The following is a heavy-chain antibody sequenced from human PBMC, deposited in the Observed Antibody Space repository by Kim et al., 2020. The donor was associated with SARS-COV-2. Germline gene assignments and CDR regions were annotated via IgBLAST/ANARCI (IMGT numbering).Heavy chain of an antibody. CDR2: ISSSGSTI. Sequence: GGSLRLSCAASGFTFSSYEMNWVRQAPGKGLEWVSYISSSGSTIYYADSVKGRFTISRDNAKNSLYLQMNSLRAEDTAVYYCARDLRYYDSSGYPSRYYGMDVWGQGTTVTVSS. J-gene: IGHJ6*02. D-gene: IGHD3-22*01. CDR3: ARDLRYYDSSGYPSRYYGMDV. V-gene: IGHV3-48*03. CDR1: GFTFSSYE.